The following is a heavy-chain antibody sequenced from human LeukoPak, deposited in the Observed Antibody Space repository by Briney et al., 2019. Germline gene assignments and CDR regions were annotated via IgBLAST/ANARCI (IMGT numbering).Heavy chain of an antibody. Sequence: SETLSLTCTVSGGSVSTYYWSWIRQPAGKGLEFIGRFFTSGTSGTTNYNPSLKSRVTMSLDTSKNQFSLKLSSVTAADTAVYYCARDGIGDYLRVGWYFDLWGRGTLVTVSS. CDR2: FFTSGTSGTT. CDR1: GGSVSTYY. D-gene: IGHD4-17*01. V-gene: IGHV4-4*07. CDR3: ARDGIGDYLRVGWYFDL. J-gene: IGHJ2*01.